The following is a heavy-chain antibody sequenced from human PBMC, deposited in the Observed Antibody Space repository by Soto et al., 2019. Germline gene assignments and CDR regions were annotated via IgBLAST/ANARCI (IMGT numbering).Heavy chain of an antibody. D-gene: IGHD6-13*01. Sequence: QVQLQESGPGLVKPSETLSLTCTVSGGSISSYYWSWIRQPPGKGLEWIVYIYYSGSTNYNPSLKSRVTISVDTSKNQFSLKLSSVTAADTAVYYCASLHSSSWLFDYWGQGTLVTVSS. J-gene: IGHJ4*02. CDR3: ASLHSSSWLFDY. CDR2: IYYSGST. V-gene: IGHV4-59*01. CDR1: GGSISSYY.